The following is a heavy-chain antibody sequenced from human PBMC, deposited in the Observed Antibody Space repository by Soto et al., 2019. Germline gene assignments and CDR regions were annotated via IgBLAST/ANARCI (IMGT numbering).Heavy chain of an antibody. J-gene: IGHJ4*02. CDR1: GFTFSSYA. Sequence: LRLSCAASGFTFSSYAMSWVRQAPGKGLEWVSAISGSGGSTYYADSVKGRFTISRDNSKNTLYLQMTNMDPVDTATYYCARDGLPYYFDYWGQGTLVTVSS. CDR3: ARDGLPYYFDY. CDR2: ISGSGGST. D-gene: IGHD4-17*01. V-gene: IGHV3-23*01.